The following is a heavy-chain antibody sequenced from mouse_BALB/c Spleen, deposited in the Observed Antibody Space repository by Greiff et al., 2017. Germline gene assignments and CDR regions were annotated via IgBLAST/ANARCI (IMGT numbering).Heavy chain of an antibody. Sequence: EVMLVESGGGLVQPGGSRKLSCAASGFTFSSFGMHWVRQAPEKGLEWVAYISSGSSTIYYADTVKGRFTISRDNPKNTLFLQMTSLRSEDTAMYYCASYYDYAMDYWGQGTSVTVSS. CDR2: ISSGSSTI. CDR1: GFTFSSFG. J-gene: IGHJ4*01. CDR3: ASYYDYAMDY. D-gene: IGHD2-4*01. V-gene: IGHV5-17*02.